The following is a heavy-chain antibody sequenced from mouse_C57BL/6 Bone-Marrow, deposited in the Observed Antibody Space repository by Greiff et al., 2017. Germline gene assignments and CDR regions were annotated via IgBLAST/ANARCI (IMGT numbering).Heavy chain of an antibody. V-gene: IGHV3-6*01. D-gene: IGHD2-3*01. Sequence: EVKLLESGPGLVKPSQSLSLTCSVTGYSITSGYYWNWIRQFPGNKLEWMGYISYDGSNNYNPSLKNRISITRDTSKNQFFLKLNSVTTEDTATYYCARDGYYKGFDYWGQGTTLTVSS. CDR2: ISYDGSN. CDR3: ARDGYYKGFDY. J-gene: IGHJ2*01. CDR1: GYSITSGYY.